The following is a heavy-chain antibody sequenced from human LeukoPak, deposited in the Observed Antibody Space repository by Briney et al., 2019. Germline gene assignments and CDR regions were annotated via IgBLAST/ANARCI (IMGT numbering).Heavy chain of an antibody. Sequence: GGSLRLSCAASGFTFGNHWMSWVRQSPGKGLEWVANIKDDGSEKYHVDSVKGRFTISRDNAKNSLYLQMDSLRAEDTAVYYCARDLPEYTSGWVNRYYKYYMDVWGKGTTVTISS. D-gene: IGHD6-19*01. J-gene: IGHJ6*03. CDR3: ARDLPEYTSGWVNRYYKYYMDV. CDR1: GFTFGNHW. CDR2: IKDDGSEK. V-gene: IGHV3-7*03.